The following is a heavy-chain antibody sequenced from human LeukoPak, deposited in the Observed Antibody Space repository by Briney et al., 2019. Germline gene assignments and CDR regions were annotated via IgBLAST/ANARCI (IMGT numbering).Heavy chain of an antibody. V-gene: IGHV3-30*18. CDR3: AKSGCGSTSCYVNY. D-gene: IGHD2-2*01. CDR1: GFTFSDYG. Sequence: GGSLRLSCAASGFTFSDYGMHWVRQAPGKGLEWVAVVSYDGSDKYYADSVKGRFTISRDSSRNTLYLQMNSLRVEDTAVYYCAKSGCGSTSCYVNYWGQGTLVTVSS. CDR2: VSYDGSDK. J-gene: IGHJ4*02.